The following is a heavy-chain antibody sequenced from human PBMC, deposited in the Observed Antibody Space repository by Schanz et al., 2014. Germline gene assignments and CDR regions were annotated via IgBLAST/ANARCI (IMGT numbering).Heavy chain of an antibody. D-gene: IGHD3-3*01. CDR3: AKDVDFWSGYYLDY. J-gene: IGHJ4*02. V-gene: IGHV3-23*04. CDR2: ISGSGAST. CDR1: GVTFSSYA. Sequence: VQLVDSGGGLVKPGGSLRLSCAASGVTFSSYAMSWVRQAPGKGLEWVSAISGSGASTYYADSVKGRFSISRDLSSNTLYLQMNSLRSEDTAVYYCAKDVDFWSGYYLDYWGQGTLVTVSS.